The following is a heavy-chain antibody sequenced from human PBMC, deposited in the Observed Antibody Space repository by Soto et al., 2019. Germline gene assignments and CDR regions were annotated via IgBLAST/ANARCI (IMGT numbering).Heavy chain of an antibody. CDR2: ISAYNGNT. CDR3: PRGESYYYGSGRYFHFDC. J-gene: IGHJ4*02. CDR1: GYTFTSYG. V-gene: IGHV1-18*01. Sequence: QVQLVQSGAEVKKPGASVKVSCKASGYTFTSYGISWVRQAPGQGLEWMGWISAYNGNTNYAQKLQGRVTMTTDTSTSTAYMEMRSLRSDDASVYYCPRGESYYYGSGRYFHFDCWGQGTLVTVSS. D-gene: IGHD3-10*01.